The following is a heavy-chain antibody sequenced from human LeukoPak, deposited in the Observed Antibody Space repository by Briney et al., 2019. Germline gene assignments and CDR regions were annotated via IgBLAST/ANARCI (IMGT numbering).Heavy chain of an antibody. Sequence: GGSLRLSCAASGFTFDDYTMHWVRQAPGKGLEWVSLISWDGGSTYYADSVKGRFTISRDNSKNSLYLQMNSLRTEDTALYYCAKAAGTGYYDGSGLFDYWGQGTLVTVSS. CDR2: ISWDGGST. CDR3: AKAAGTGYYDGSGLFDY. CDR1: GFTFDDYT. J-gene: IGHJ4*02. V-gene: IGHV3-43*01. D-gene: IGHD3-22*01.